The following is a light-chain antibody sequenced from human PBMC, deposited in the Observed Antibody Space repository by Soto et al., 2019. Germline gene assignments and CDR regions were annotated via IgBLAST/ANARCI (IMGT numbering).Light chain of an antibody. CDR2: EAS. CDR1: QSLRSK. Sequence: IVVTQSPAALSVSPGERATLSCRASQSLRSKLAWYQRKPGQAPRLLIHEASTRATGIPARFSGSGSGTEFTLTISTLQSEDFAVYYCQQYNNWPPTFGQGTKVDIK. CDR3: QQYNNWPPT. V-gene: IGKV3-15*01. J-gene: IGKJ1*01.